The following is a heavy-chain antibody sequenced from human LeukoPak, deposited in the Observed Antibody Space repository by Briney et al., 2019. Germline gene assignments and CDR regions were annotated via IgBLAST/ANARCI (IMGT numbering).Heavy chain of an antibody. J-gene: IGHJ3*01. Sequence: GGSLRLSCAASGFTFNNCWMAWVRQAPGKGLEWVSLIGSSGGSTYYADSVKGRFTISRDNSKNTLSLQMNSLRVEDTAIYYCAKDIQLSTWGLGTMVTVSS. V-gene: IGHV3-23*01. CDR2: IGSSGGST. CDR3: AKDIQLST. D-gene: IGHD5-24*01. CDR1: GFTFNNCW.